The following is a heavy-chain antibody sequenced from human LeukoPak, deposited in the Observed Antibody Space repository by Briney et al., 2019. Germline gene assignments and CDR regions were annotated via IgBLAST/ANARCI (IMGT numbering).Heavy chain of an antibody. CDR1: GFTFSSYA. CDR2: ISGSGGST. J-gene: IGHJ4*02. Sequence: GGSLTLSCAASGFTFSSYAMSWVRQAPGQGLEWVSAISGSGGSTYYADSVKGRFTISRDNSKNTLYLQMNSLRAEDTAVYYWANRQLDSPLFDYWGQGTLVTVSS. V-gene: IGHV3-23*01. D-gene: IGHD6-13*01. CDR3: ANRQLDSPLFDY.